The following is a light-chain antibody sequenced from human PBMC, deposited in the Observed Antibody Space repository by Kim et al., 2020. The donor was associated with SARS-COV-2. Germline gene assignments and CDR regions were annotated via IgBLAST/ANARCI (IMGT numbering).Light chain of an antibody. V-gene: IGLV1-44*01. CDR2: SNN. J-gene: IGLJ1*01. Sequence: ELTQPPSASGTPGQRVTISCSGSSSNIGSNTVNWYQQLPGTAPKLLIYSNNQRPSGVPDRFSGSKSGTSASLAISGLQSEDEADYYCATWDDSLNGYVFGTGTKVTVL. CDR3: ATWDDSLNGYV. CDR1: SSNIGSNT.